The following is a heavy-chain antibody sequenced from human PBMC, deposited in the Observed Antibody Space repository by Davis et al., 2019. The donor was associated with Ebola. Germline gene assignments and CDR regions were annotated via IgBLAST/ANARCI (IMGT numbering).Heavy chain of an antibody. D-gene: IGHD1-26*01. Sequence: GESLKISCAVSGFTVSSNYWSWVRPAPGKGLDWVSRISSNGATTYYADYVRGRFTISRYNSRNTLYLQMNSLRADDTAVYYCGGAWDWGQGTLVTVSS. V-gene: IGHV3-23*01. CDR2: ISSNGATT. CDR3: GGAWD. J-gene: IGHJ4*02. CDR1: GFTVSSNY.